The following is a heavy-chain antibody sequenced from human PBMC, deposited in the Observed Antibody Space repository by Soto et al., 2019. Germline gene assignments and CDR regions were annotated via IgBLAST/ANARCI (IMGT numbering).Heavy chain of an antibody. CDR3: ARDAGHDYGGNSGWFDP. V-gene: IGHV1-69*01. Sequence: QVQLVQSGAEVKKPGSSVKVSCKASGGTFSSYAISWVRQAPGQGLEWMGGIIPIFGTANYAQKFQGRVTITADESKSTAYMELSSLRSEDKAVYYCARDAGHDYGGNSGWFDPWGQGTLVTVSS. J-gene: IGHJ5*02. CDR1: GGTFSSYA. CDR2: IIPIFGTA. D-gene: IGHD4-17*01.